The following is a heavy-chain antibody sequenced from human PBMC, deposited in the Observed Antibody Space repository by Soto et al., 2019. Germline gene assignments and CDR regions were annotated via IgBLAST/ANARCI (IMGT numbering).Heavy chain of an antibody. V-gene: IGHV1-18*01. CDR1: GYTFNTYG. J-gene: IGHJ4*02. CDR2: ISAYNGNT. CDR3: ARASSYDYLWGRYSPSPFFGS. Sequence: QVQLVQSGAEVKKPGASVKVSCKASGYTFNTYGISWVRQAPGQGLEWMGWISAYNGNTNYAQKLQGRVTMTTDTCKSIAYMALRSLRSGCTAVYYSARASSYDYLWGRYSPSPFFGSCGQGTLVTVSS. D-gene: IGHD3-16*01.